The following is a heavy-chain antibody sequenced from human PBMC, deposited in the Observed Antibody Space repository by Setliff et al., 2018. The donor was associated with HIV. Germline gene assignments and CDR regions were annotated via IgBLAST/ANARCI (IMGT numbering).Heavy chain of an antibody. CDR2: ISAYNGNR. V-gene: IGHV1-18*01. Sequence: ASVKVSCKPSGYTFTSYAISWVRQAPGQGLEWMGWISAYNGNRNYAKKFQGRVTVTKDSSTSIAYMELRNLRSDDTAVYYCASHPPWLDRAEYFQHWGQGTLVTVSS. CDR3: ASHPPWLDRAEYFQH. D-gene: IGHD6-19*01. J-gene: IGHJ1*01. CDR1: GYTFTSYA.